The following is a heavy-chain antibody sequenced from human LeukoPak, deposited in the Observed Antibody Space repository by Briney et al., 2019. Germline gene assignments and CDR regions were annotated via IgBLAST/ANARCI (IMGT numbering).Heavy chain of an antibody. Sequence: SETLSLTCTVSGGSISSGGYCWSWIRQHPGKGLEWIGYIYYSGSTYYNPSLKSRVTISVDTSKNQFSLKLSSVTAADTAVYYCARDLGEPWGQGTLVTVSS. CDR1: GGSISSGGYC. V-gene: IGHV4-31*03. CDR2: IYYSGST. D-gene: IGHD3-16*01. CDR3: ARDLGEP. J-gene: IGHJ5*02.